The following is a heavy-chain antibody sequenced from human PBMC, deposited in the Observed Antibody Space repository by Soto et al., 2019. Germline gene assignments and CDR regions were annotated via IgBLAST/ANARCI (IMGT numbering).Heavy chain of an antibody. CDR1: GGSFSGYY. CDR2: INHSGST. J-gene: IGHJ6*02. Sequence: SETLSLTCAVYGGSFSGYYWSWIRQPPGKGLEWIGEINHSGSTNYNPSLKSRVTISVDTSKNQFSLKLSSVTAADTAVYYCARGLVQGVDIVVVPAAIGYGMDVWGQGTTVTVSS. V-gene: IGHV4-34*01. D-gene: IGHD2-2*03. CDR3: ARGLVQGVDIVVVPAAIGYGMDV.